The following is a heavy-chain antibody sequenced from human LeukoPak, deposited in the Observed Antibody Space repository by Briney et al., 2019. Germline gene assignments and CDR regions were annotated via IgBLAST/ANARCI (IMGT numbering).Heavy chain of an antibody. Sequence: SETLSLTCAVSGGSISDYYWGWIRQPPGKGLEWIGNIYYSGSTYYNPSLKSRVTISVDTSKNQFSLKLSSVTAADTAVYYCAKTYYYDPFDFWGQGTLVTVSS. CDR2: IYYSGST. CDR3: AKTYYYDPFDF. CDR1: GGSISDYY. D-gene: IGHD3-22*01. V-gene: IGHV4-39*01. J-gene: IGHJ4*02.